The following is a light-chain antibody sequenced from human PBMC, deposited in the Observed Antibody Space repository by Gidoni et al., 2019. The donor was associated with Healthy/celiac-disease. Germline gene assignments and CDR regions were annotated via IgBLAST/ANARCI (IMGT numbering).Light chain of an antibody. CDR2: RNN. CDR3: AAWDDGLSGRVV. CDR1: SSNIGINY. Sequence: QSVLTQPPSASGTPGQRVTISCSGSSSNIGINYVYWYQQLPGTAPKLLIYRNNQRPSGVPDRFSGSKSGTSASLDISGLRSGDEADYYCAAWDDGLSGRVVSGGGTKLTVL. V-gene: IGLV1-47*01. J-gene: IGLJ2*01.